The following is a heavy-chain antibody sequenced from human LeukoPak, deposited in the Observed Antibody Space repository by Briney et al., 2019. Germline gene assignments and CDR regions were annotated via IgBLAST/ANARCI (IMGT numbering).Heavy chain of an antibody. CDR3: AKNIVGGIDY. CDR2: ISYDGSNK. CDR1: GFTFSSYG. V-gene: IGHV3-30*18. Sequence: GGSLRLSCAASGFTFSSYGMHWVRQAPGKGLEWVAVISYDGSNKYYADSVKGRFTISRDNSKNTLYLQMNSLRAEDTAVYYCAKNIVGGIDYWGQGTLVTVSS. D-gene: IGHD2-15*01. J-gene: IGHJ4*02.